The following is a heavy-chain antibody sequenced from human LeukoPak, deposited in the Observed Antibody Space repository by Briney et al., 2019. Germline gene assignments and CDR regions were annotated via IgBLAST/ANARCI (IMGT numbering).Heavy chain of an antibody. CDR1: GFTFSTYG. J-gene: IGHJ4*02. D-gene: IGHD2-2*01. CDR3: AKDQLGVFDY. V-gene: IGHV3-23*01. Sequence: GGSLRLSCAVSGFTFSTYGVYWVRQAPGKGLEWVSSNSGGSSYYADSVKGRFIISRDNSKNTLYLQMNSLRAEDTAVYYCAKDQLGVFDYWGQGTLVTVSS. CDR2: NSGGSS.